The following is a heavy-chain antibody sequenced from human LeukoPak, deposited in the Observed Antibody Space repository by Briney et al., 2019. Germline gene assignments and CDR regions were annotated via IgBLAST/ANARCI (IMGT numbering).Heavy chain of an antibody. CDR3: ARESKRIQLWLREYYFDY. CDR1: GYTFTGYY. CDR2: INPNSGGT. J-gene: IGHJ4*02. V-gene: IGHV1-2*02. Sequence: ASVKVSCKASGYTFTGYYMHWVRQAPGQGLEWMGWINPNSGGTNYAQKFQGRVTMTRDTSISTAYMELSRLRSDDTAVYYCARESKRIQLWLREYYFDYWGQGTLVTVSS. D-gene: IGHD5-18*01.